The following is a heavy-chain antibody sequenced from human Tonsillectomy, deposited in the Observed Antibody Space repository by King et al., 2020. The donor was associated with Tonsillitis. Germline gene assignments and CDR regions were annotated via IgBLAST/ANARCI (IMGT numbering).Heavy chain of an antibody. J-gene: IGHJ2*01. CDR1: GFTFGNYG. V-gene: IGHV3-30*18. CDR3: AKDGICLSDWYFDL. D-gene: IGHD3-16*01. Sequence: QVQLVESGGGVVQPGTSLRLSCAASGFTFGNYGMHWVRQAPGKGLEWVALIAYDASYENYGDSVKGRCTISRDNSKNTLYLEMNSLRVEDTAVYYCAKDGICLSDWYFDLWGRGTLVTVSS. CDR2: IAYDASYE.